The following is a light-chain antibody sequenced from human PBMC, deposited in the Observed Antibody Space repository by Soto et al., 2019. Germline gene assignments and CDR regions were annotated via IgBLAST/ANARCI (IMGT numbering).Light chain of an antibody. CDR2: EVR. V-gene: IGLV2-14*01. CDR3: YSYTGSATVI. Sequence: QSALTQPASVSGSPGQSITISCTGTTSDIGGYNYVSWYQQYPGKAPKLIIYEVRTRPSGVSNRFSASKSGNTASLTISGLQAEDEAVYYCYSYTGSATVIFGGGTKLTVL. CDR1: TSDIGGYNY. J-gene: IGLJ2*01.